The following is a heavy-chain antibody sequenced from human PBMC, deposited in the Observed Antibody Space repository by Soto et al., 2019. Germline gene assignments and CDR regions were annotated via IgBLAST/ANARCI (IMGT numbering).Heavy chain of an antibody. J-gene: IGHJ5*02. D-gene: IGHD2-2*01. CDR2: IYWDGDK. CDR3: AHRAPMPIFMLIIDNGIWFDP. V-gene: IGHV2-5*02. Sequence: QINLIESGPTLVKPTQTLTLTCTFSGFSLSTSGAAVGWVRQPPGRALEWLALIYWDGDKRYNASLGNRLTITKDTSMNHVVRTSTNVGTADTATYYGAHRAPMPIFMLIIDNGIWFDPWGQGTRVIVSS. CDR1: GFSLSTSGAA.